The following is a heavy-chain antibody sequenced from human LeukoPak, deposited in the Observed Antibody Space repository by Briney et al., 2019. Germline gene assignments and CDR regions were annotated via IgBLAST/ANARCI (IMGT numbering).Heavy chain of an antibody. V-gene: IGHV3-23*01. CDR1: GFTFSSYA. CDR3: AGRMVAWYYYYGMDV. D-gene: IGHD5-12*01. Sequence: GGSLRLSCAASGFTFSSYAMSWVRQAPGKGLEWVSAISGSGGSTYYADSVRGRFTISRDNSKNTLYLQMNSLRAEDTAVYYCAGRMVAWYYYYGMDVWGQGTTVTVSS. CDR2: ISGSGGST. J-gene: IGHJ6*02.